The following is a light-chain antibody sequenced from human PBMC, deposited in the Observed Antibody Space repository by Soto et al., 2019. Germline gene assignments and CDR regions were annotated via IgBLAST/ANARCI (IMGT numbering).Light chain of an antibody. CDR2: AAS. Sequence: AIQMTQSPSSLSAYVGDRVTITCRASQGIRNDLDWFQQKPGKAPKLLIYAASNLQSGVPAMVSGSGSGIDFTLTISSLQPEDFATYYCLQKYFYPFTFGPGTKVDIK. V-gene: IGKV1-6*01. CDR3: LQKYFYPFT. J-gene: IGKJ3*01. CDR1: QGIRND.